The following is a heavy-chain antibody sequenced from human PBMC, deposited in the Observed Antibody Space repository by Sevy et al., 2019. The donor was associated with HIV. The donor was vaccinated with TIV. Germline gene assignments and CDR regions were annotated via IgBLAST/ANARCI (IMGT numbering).Heavy chain of an antibody. J-gene: IGHJ4*02. CDR3: ARDWASIAVAGTVDY. D-gene: IGHD6-19*01. V-gene: IGHV3-30-3*01. Sequence: GGSLRLSCAASGFTFSSYAMHWVRQAPGKGLEWVAVISYDGSNKYYADSVKGRFTISRDNSKNTLYLQMNSLRAEDTAVYYCARDWASIAVAGTVDYWGQRTLVTVSS. CDR2: ISYDGSNK. CDR1: GFTFSSYA.